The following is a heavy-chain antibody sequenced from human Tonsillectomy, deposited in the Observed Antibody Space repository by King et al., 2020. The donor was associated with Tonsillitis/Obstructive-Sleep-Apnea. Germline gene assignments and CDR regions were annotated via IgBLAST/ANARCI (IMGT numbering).Heavy chain of an antibody. V-gene: IGHV1-69*10. CDR1: GGTFISYA. J-gene: IGHJ4*02. D-gene: IGHD3-22*01. CDR2: IIPIVGVA. CDR3: ARGTYYDSSGYYHFDY. Sequence: QLVQSGAEVKKPGSSVKVSCKPPGGTFISYAISWVRQAPGQGLEWMGGIIPIVGVANYAQNFQGRVTITADKSTSTAYMELSSLRSEDTAVYYCARGTYYDSSGYYHFDYWGQGTLVTVSS.